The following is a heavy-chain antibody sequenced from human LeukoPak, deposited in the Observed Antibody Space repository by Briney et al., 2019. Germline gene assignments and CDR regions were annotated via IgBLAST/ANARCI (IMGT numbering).Heavy chain of an antibody. CDR1: GYTFTSYG. CDR2: ISAYNGNT. CDR3: ARGANYYYDSSGYSGNFDY. D-gene: IGHD3-22*01. V-gene: IGHV1-18*01. J-gene: IGHJ4*02. Sequence: ASVKVSCKASGYTFTSYGISWVRQAPGQGLEWMGWISAYNGNTNYAQKLQGRVTMTTDTSTSTAYMELRSLRSDDTAVYYCARGANYYYDSSGYSGNFDYWGQGTLVTVSS.